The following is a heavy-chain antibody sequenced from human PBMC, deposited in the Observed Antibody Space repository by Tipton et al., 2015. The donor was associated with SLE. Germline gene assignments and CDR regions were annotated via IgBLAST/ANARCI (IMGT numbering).Heavy chain of an antibody. J-gene: IGHJ4*02. CDR1: GFTFSSYA. CDR3: STTHSAWTYYFDY. CDR2: ISGSGCIT. V-gene: IGHV3-23*01. D-gene: IGHD3/OR15-3a*01. Sequence: SLRLSCAASGFTFSSYAMSWVRQAPWKGLEWVSAISGSGCITYYADSVKGRFTISRDNAKNTLYLQMNSRRAEDTAVDYCSTTHSAWTYYFDYWCQGTLVTVSS.